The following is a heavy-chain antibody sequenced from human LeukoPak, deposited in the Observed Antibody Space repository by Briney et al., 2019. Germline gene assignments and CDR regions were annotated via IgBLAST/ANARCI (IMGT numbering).Heavy chain of an antibody. CDR2: IFYSGST. CDR3: AKMGSRGGAYFGS. V-gene: IGHV4-59*01. J-gene: IGHJ4*02. D-gene: IGHD2-15*01. Sequence: PSETLSLTCTVSGGSISSYYWSWIRQPPGKGLGWIGYIFYSGSTNYNPSLKSRVTMSVDMSKNQFSLKLSSVTAADAAVYYCAKMGSRGGAYFGSWGQGTLVNVSS. CDR1: GGSISSYY.